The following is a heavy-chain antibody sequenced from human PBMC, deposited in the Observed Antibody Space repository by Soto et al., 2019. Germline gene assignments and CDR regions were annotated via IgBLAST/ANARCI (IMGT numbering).Heavy chain of an antibody. J-gene: IGHJ4*02. V-gene: IGHV3-30-3*01. Sequence: PGGSLRLSCAVSGFTFKNYAMHWVRPAPGKGLEWVSVSSFDGSIGTYADSVKGRCTTSRGDLKNTMFLHTRRLRVEDAAVYYCASGVRDFYLSLPYGYWGQGALVTVSS. CDR1: GFTFKNYA. D-gene: IGHD3-3*01. CDR3: ASGVRDFYLSLPYGY. CDR2: SSFDGSIG.